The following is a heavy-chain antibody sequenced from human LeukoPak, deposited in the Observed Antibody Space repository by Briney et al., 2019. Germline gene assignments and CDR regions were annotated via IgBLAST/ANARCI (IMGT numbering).Heavy chain of an antibody. D-gene: IGHD4-17*01. CDR1: GGSISSGGYS. CDR2: IYHSGST. CDR3: ARVFYGGNFDY. J-gene: IGHJ4*02. Sequence: SQTLSLTCAVSGGSISSGGYSWSWIRQPPGKGLEWIGYIYHSGSTYYNPSLKSRVTISVDRSKNQFSLKLSSATAAHTAVYYCARVFYGGNFDYWGQGTLVTVSS. V-gene: IGHV4-30-2*01.